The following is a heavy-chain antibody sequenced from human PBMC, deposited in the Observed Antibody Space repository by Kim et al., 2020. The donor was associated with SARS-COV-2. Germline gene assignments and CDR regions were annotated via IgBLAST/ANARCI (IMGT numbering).Heavy chain of an antibody. D-gene: IGHD3-22*01. CDR3: AKDSHSSCYYYAIFDY. CDR1: GFTFDDYA. J-gene: IGHJ4*01. CDR2: ISWNSGSI. Sequence: GGSLRLSCAASGFTFDDYAMHWVRQAPGKGLEWVSGISWNSGSIGYADSVKGRFTISRDNAKNSLYLQMNSLRAEDTALYYCAKDSHSSCYYYAIFDYWG. V-gene: IGHV3-9*01.